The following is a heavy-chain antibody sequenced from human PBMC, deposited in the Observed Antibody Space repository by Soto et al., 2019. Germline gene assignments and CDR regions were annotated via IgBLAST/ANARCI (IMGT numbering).Heavy chain of an antibody. Sequence: QVHLVQSGAEVKKPGASVKVSCQGSGYAFTTYGITWVRQAPGQGLEWMGWISAHNGNTNYAQKLQGGVTVTRDTSTSTACMELRSLRDVATAVYYCARGRYGDYWGQGALVTVSS. D-gene: IGHD1-1*01. J-gene: IGHJ4*02. CDR2: ISAHNGNT. CDR1: GYAFTTYG. CDR3: ARGRYGDY. V-gene: IGHV1-18*01.